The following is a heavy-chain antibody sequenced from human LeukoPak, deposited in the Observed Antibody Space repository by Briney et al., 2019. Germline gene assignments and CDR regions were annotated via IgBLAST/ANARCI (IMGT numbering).Heavy chain of an antibody. Sequence: PRGSLRLSCAASGFTFDDYGMSWVRQAPGKGLEWVSGINWKGGSTAYADSVKGRFTISRDNAKNSLYLQMNSLRAEDTALYYCARDLSLLPSYMDVWGKGTTVTVSS. CDR3: ARDLSLLPSYMDV. CDR2: INWKGGST. D-gene: IGHD3-16*01. CDR1: GFTFDDYG. J-gene: IGHJ6*03. V-gene: IGHV3-20*04.